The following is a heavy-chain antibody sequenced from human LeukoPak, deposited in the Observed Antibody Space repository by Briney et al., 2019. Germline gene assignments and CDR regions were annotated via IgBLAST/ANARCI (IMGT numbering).Heavy chain of an antibody. J-gene: IGHJ4*02. CDR2: IYPGDSDT. V-gene: IGHV5-51*01. CDR1: GYSLTSYW. Sequence: GESLKISCKGSGYSLTSYWIGWVRQMPGKGLEWMGIIYPGDSDTRYSPSFQGQVTIPADKSISTAYLQWSSLKASDTAMYYCARPYYDFWSGYYSHYYFDYWGQGTLVTVSS. CDR3: ARPYYDFWSGYYSHYYFDY. D-gene: IGHD3-3*01.